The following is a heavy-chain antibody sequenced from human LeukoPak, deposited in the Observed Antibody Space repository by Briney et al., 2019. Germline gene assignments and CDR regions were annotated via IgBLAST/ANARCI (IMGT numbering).Heavy chain of an antibody. J-gene: IGHJ5*02. CDR2: IYPGDSDT. CDR3: ARHIIGLGGSSSWFDP. Sequence: GESLKISCKGSGYSFTSYWIGWVRQMPGKGLEWMGIIYPGDSDTRYSPSFQGQVTISADKSISTAYLQWNSLKASDTAMYYCARHIIGLGGSSSWFDPWGQGTLVTVSS. D-gene: IGHD2-2*01. CDR1: GYSFTSYW. V-gene: IGHV5-51*01.